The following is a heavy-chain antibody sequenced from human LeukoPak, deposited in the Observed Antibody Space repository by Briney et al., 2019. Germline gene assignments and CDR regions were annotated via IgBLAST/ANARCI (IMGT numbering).Heavy chain of an antibody. CDR2: ISGSGGST. J-gene: IGHJ4*02. D-gene: IGHD5-12*01. Sequence: GGSLRLSCAASGFTFSFYSMSWVRQAPGKGLEWVSAISGSGGSTYYADSVKGRFTISRDNSKNTLYLQMNSLRAEDTAVYYCARDGLGIVATTFDYWGQGTLVTVSS. CDR1: GFTFSFYS. CDR3: ARDGLGIVATTFDY. V-gene: IGHV3-23*01.